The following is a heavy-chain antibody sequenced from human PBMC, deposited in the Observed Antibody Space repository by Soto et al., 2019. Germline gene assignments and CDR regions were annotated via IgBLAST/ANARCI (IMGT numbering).Heavy chain of an antibody. J-gene: IGHJ4*02. CDR1: GFTFSSYA. CDR3: AKEYEYSSGWERIDY. Sequence: EVQLLESGGGLVQPGGSLRLSCAASGFTFSSYAMSWVRQAPGKGLEWVSAISGSGGSTYYADSLKGRFTISRDNSKNAVYLQMNSLRAEDTAVYYCAKEYEYSSGWERIDYWGQGTLVTVSS. D-gene: IGHD6-19*01. V-gene: IGHV3-23*01. CDR2: ISGSGGST.